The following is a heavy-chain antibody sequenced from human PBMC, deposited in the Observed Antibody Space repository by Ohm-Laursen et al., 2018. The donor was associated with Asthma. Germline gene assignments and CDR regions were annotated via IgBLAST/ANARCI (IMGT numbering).Heavy chain of an antibody. Sequence: SLRLSCAASGFTFSSYGMHWVRQAPGKGLEWVAVISYDGSNKYYADSVKGRFTISRDNSKNTLYLQMNSLRAEDTAVYYCAKDSVVAATSGWFDPRGQGTLVTVSS. CDR1: GFTFSSYG. J-gene: IGHJ5*02. CDR3: AKDSVVAATSGWFDP. V-gene: IGHV3-30*18. D-gene: IGHD2-15*01. CDR2: ISYDGSNK.